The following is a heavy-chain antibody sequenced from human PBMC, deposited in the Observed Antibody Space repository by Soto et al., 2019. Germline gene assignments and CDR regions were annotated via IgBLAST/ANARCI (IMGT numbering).Heavy chain of an antibody. CDR1: GDSISSGGYY. D-gene: IGHD6-19*01. CDR3: ARGRLGSGYSSGWYGLYFDY. CDR2: IYYSGST. V-gene: IGHV4-31*03. Sequence: PSETLSLTCTVSGDSISSGGYYWSWIRQHPGKGLEWIGYIYYSGSTYYNPSLKSRVTISVDTSKNQFSLKLSSVTAADTAVYYCARGRLGSGYSSGWYGLYFDYWGQGTLVTVSS. J-gene: IGHJ4*02.